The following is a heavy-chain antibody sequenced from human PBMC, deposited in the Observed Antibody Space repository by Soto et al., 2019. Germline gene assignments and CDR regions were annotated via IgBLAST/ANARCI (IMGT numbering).Heavy chain of an antibody. CDR1: GGTFSSYA. V-gene: IGHV1-69*12. Sequence: QVQLVQSGAEVKKPGSSVKVSCKPSGGTFSSYAISWVRQSPGQGLEWMGGIIPIFVTANYAQKFQGRVTITADESTSTAYMELSSLRSEDTAVYYCASSAMDHYYYGMDVWGQGTTVTVSS. J-gene: IGHJ6*02. CDR2: IIPIFVTA. CDR3: ASSAMDHYYYGMDV. D-gene: IGHD5-18*01.